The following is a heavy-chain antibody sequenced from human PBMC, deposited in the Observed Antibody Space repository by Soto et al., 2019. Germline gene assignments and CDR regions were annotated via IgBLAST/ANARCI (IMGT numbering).Heavy chain of an antibody. V-gene: IGHV3-30-3*01. J-gene: IGHJ4*02. Sequence: QVQLVESGGGVVQPGRSLRLSCAASGFTFSSYAMHWVRQAPGKGLEWVAVISYDGSNKYYADSVKGRFTISRDNSKQTLYLQMNSLRAEDTAVYYCARAGITIFGVVITAFDYWGQGTLVTVSS. D-gene: IGHD3-3*01. CDR2: ISYDGSNK. CDR1: GFTFSSYA. CDR3: ARAGITIFGVVITAFDY.